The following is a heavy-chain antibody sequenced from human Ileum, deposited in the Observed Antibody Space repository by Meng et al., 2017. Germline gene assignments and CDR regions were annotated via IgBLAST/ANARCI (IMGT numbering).Heavy chain of an antibody. CDR2: MYHSGTT. Sequence: QAQLQAPGPGLVQPSEPLSLTCSVSGASISSGNWWSWVRQSPGKGLEWIGEMYHSGTTNYNPSLKSRVTISLDTSKNQLSLKLTSVTAADTAVYYCARHIGVPGTRGFDYWGQGTLVTVSS. D-gene: IGHD6-19*01. CDR1: GASISSGNW. CDR3: ARHIGVPGTRGFDY. J-gene: IGHJ4*02. V-gene: IGHV4-4*02.